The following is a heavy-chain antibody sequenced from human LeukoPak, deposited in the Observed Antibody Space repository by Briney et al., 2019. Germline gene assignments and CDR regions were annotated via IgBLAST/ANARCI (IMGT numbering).Heavy chain of an antibody. J-gene: IGHJ4*02. CDR2: IYTSGST. CDR3: AREWNPSGWVDYFDS. V-gene: IGHV4-4*07. Sequence: PSETLSLTCSVSGGSISSNYWSWIRQPAGKGLEWIGRIYTSGSTKYNPSLKSRVTMSVDTSKNQSSLKLSSVTSTDTAVYYCAREWNPSGWVDYFDSWGQGTLVTVSS. D-gene: IGHD1-1*01. CDR1: GGSISSNY.